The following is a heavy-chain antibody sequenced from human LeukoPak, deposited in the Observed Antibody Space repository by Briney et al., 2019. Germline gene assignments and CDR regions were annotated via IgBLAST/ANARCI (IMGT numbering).Heavy chain of an antibody. CDR2: ISYSGST. J-gene: IGHJ5*02. CDR3: ARDIKVINPNNWLDP. D-gene: IGHD2-21*01. Sequence: PSETLSLTCIVSGGSISSSSFYWVWIRQPPGKGLEWIGSISYSGSTFYNPSLTSRVTISVDTSKNQFSLKLSSVTAADTAVYYCARDIKVINPNNWLDPWGQGTLVTVSS. V-gene: IGHV4-39*07. CDR1: GGSISSSSFY.